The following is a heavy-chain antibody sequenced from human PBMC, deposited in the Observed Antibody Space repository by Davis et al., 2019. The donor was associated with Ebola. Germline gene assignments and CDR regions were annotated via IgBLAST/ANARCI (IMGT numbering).Heavy chain of an antibody. CDR1: GFTFSGSA. V-gene: IGHV3-73*01. Sequence: GESLKISCAASGFTFSGSAMHWVRQASGKGLEWVGRIRSKANSYATAYAASVKGRFTISRDDSKNTAYLQMNSLKTEDTAVYYCTTRYGSGSYYPPSDYYGMDVWGQGTTVTVSS. J-gene: IGHJ6*02. CDR2: IRSKANSYAT. CDR3: TTRYGSGSYYPPSDYYGMDV. D-gene: IGHD3-10*01.